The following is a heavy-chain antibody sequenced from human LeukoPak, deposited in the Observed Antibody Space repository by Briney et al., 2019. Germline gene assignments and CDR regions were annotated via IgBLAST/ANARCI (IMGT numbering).Heavy chain of an antibody. CDR3: AVIYAVVGTFDT. V-gene: IGHV5-51*01. CDR1: GYNFPDYW. D-gene: IGHD2-8*01. CDR2: LYPDDSDT. Sequence: GESLKISCKGSGYNFPDYWIGWVRQLPGKGLEWIGILYPDDSDTKYSPSFQGQVTISVDMSISTAYLQWSSLQASDTAIYYCAVIYAVVGTFDTWGQGTVVTVSS. J-gene: IGHJ3*02.